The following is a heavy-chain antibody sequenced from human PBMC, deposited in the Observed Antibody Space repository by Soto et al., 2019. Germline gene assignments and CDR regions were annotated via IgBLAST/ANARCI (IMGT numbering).Heavy chain of an antibody. D-gene: IGHD1-26*01. CDR2: IWYDGSNK. J-gene: IGHJ4*02. CDR3: ARSEFVGATFLFDY. Sequence: GGSLSLSCAASGFTFSSYGVHWVRQAPGKGLEWVAVIWYDGSNKYYADSVKGRFTISRDNSKNTLYLQMNSLRAEDTAVYYCARSEFVGATFLFDYWGQGTLVTVSS. CDR1: GFTFSSYG. V-gene: IGHV3-33*01.